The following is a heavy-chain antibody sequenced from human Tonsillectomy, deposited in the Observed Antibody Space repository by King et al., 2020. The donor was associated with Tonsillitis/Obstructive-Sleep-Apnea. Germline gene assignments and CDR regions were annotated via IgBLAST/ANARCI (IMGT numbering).Heavy chain of an antibody. D-gene: IGHD3-22*01. J-gene: IGHJ1*01. Sequence: VQLQESGPGLVKPSETLSLTCTVAGGSISSYYWSWIRPPPGKGLEWIGYIYYSGSTNYNHSLKGRVTISVDTSKNQFSLKLNSVTAADTAVYYCARGTTSSGYYPEFFQTWGQGTLVTVSS. V-gene: IGHV4-59*01. CDR2: IYYSGST. CDR3: ARGTTSSGYYPEFFQT. CDR1: GGSISSYY.